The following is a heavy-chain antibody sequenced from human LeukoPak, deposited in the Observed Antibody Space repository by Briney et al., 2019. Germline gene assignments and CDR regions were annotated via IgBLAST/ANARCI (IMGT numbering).Heavy chain of an antibody. J-gene: IGHJ4*02. CDR3: TTDKFYYYDSSGYYQPDY. V-gene: IGHV3-15*07. CDR1: GFTFSYAG. CDR2: IKRITDGGTI. D-gene: IGHD3-22*01. Sequence: TGGSLRLSCAASGFTFSYAGMNWVRQAPGKGLERVGRIKRITDGGTIDYAAPVKGRFTISRDDSKNTLYLQMNSLKTEDTAVYFCTTDKFYYYDSSGYYQPDYWGQGTLVTVSS.